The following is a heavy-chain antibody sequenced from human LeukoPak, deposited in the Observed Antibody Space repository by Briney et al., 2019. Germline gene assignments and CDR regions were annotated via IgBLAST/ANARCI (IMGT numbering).Heavy chain of an antibody. J-gene: IGHJ4*02. CDR1: GFTFDDYG. CDR2: INWSGGST. Sequence: GGSLRLSCAASGFTFDDYGMSWVRQAPEKGLEWVSGINWSGGSTGYADSVKGRFTISRDNAKNSLYLQMNSLRAEDTALYYCARDQYSSGWFDYWGQGTLVTVSS. V-gene: IGHV3-20*04. CDR3: ARDQYSSGWFDY. D-gene: IGHD6-19*01.